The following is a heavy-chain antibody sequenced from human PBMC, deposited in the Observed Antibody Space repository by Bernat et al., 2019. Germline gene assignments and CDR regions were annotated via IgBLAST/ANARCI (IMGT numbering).Heavy chain of an antibody. D-gene: IGHD3/OR15-3a*01. CDR3: AKWTPAGRDY. CDR1: GFTFSSYG. V-gene: IGHV3-30*18. Sequence: QVQLVESGGGVVQPGRSLRLSCAASGFTFSSYGMHWVRQAPGKGLEWVAVISYDGSNKYYADSVKGRFTISRDNSKNTLYLQMNSLRAEDTAVYYCAKWTPAGRDYWGQGTLVTVSS. J-gene: IGHJ4*02. CDR2: ISYDGSNK.